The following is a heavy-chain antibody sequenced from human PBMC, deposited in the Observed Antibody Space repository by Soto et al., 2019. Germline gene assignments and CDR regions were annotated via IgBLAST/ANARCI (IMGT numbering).Heavy chain of an antibody. CDR3: AKANEGYDYVWGSYRYFVY. Sequence: PGGSLILSCAASGFTFSSYAMSWVRQAPGKGLEWVSAISGSGGSTYYADSVKGRFTISRDNSKNTLYLQMNSLRAEDTAVYYCAKANEGYDYVWGSYRYFVYWGQGTLVTVSS. D-gene: IGHD3-16*02. CDR2: ISGSGGST. V-gene: IGHV3-23*01. CDR1: GFTFSSYA. J-gene: IGHJ4*02.